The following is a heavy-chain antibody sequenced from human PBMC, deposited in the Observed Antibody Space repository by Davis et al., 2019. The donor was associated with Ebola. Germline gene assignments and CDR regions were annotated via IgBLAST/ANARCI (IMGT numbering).Heavy chain of an antibody. CDR3: ARGGITMIVVPRDYYYGMDV. CDR1: GYTFTGYY. D-gene: IGHD3-22*01. V-gene: IGHV1-2*06. Sequence: ASVKVSCKASGYTFTGYYMHWVRQAPGQGLEWMGRINPNSGGTNYAQKFQGRVTMTRDTSISTAYMELSRLRSDDTAVYFCARGGITMIVVPRDYYYGMDVWGQGTTVTVSS. CDR2: INPNSGGT. J-gene: IGHJ6*02.